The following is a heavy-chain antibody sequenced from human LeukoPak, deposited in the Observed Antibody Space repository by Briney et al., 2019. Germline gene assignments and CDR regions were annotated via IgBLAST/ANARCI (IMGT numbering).Heavy chain of an antibody. Sequence: SGPTLVNPTQTLTLTCTFSGFSLSTSGVGVGWIRQPPGKALEWLALIYWDDDTRYSPSLKSRLTVTKDTSKNQVVLTMTNMDPVDTATYYCAHVKAYYDFWSGYSGYFDYWGQGTLVTVSS. J-gene: IGHJ4*02. D-gene: IGHD3-3*01. CDR1: GFSLSTSGVG. CDR2: IYWDDDT. V-gene: IGHV2-5*02. CDR3: AHVKAYYDFWSGYSGYFDY.